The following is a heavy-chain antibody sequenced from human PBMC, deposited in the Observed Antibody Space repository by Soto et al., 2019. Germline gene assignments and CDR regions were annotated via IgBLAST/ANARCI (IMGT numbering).Heavy chain of an antibody. J-gene: IGHJ6*02. Sequence: SETLSLTCTVSGGSISSSSYYWGWIRQPPGKGLEWIGSIYYSGSTYYNPSLKSRVTISVDTSKNQFSLKLSSVTAADTAVYYCARDRMTVPRNYYYYGMDVWGQGTTVTVSS. CDR2: IYYSGST. D-gene: IGHD2-2*01. CDR1: GGSISSSSYY. V-gene: IGHV4-39*07. CDR3: ARDRMTVPRNYYYYGMDV.